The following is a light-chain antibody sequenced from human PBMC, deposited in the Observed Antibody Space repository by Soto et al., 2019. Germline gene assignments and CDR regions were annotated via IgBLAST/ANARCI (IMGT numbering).Light chain of an antibody. V-gene: IGLV1-51*01. Sequence: QSVLTQPPSVSAAPGQRVTISCSGTTSNIGNNFVSWYRQFPGTAPKLLIYDNDKWPSGIPARFSGSKSGTSATLGITGLQTGDEADYYCETWDSSLVARVFGGGTKLTVL. J-gene: IGLJ3*02. CDR2: DND. CDR3: ETWDSSLVARV. CDR1: TSNIGNNF.